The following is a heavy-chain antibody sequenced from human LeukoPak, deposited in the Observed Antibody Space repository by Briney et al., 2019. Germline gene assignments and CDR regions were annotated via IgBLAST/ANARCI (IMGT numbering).Heavy chain of an antibody. CDR1: GFTFNTYS. Sequence: GGSLRLSCAASGFTFNTYSMNWVRQAPGKGLECISYISTSGSATYYADSMMGRFTISRDNAKNTLYLQMNSLRAEDTAVYYCARVRSSWYYFDYCGQGTLVTVSS. CDR3: ARVRSSWYYFDY. J-gene: IGHJ4*02. D-gene: IGHD6-13*01. V-gene: IGHV3-48*01. CDR2: ISTSGSAT.